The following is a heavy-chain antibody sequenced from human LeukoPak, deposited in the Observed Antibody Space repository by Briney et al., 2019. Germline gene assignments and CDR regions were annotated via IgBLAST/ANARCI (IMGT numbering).Heavy chain of an antibody. Sequence: ASVKVSYKASGGTFSSYAINWVRQAPGQGLEWMGGIIPIFGTPNYAQKFQGRVTITADEYTSTVYMELSSLRSEDTAVYFCAKDLHSSSSGSSYYYYMDVWGKGTTVTVSS. D-gene: IGHD6-6*01. CDR3: AKDLHSSSSGSSYYYYMDV. CDR1: GGTFSSYA. V-gene: IGHV1-69*13. CDR2: IIPIFGTP. J-gene: IGHJ6*03.